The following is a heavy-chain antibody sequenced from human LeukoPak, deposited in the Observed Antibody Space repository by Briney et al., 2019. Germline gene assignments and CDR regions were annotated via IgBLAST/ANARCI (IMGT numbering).Heavy chain of an antibody. D-gene: IGHD6-6*01. CDR2: IKSKIGGETT. J-gene: IGHJ6*03. V-gene: IGHV3-15*01. CDR3: TRQWSAARPYWDYYYMDV. Sequence: PGGSLRLSCTASGFTFSNTWMSWVRQAPGEGLEWVGRIKSKIGGETTDYAGPVKGRFTISRDDSKYTVYLQMNSLKTEDTAVYYCTRQWSAARPYWDYYYMDVWGKGTTVTVSS. CDR1: GFTFSNTW.